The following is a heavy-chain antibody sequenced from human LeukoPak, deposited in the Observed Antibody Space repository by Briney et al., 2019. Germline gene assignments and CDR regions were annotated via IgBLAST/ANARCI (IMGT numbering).Heavy chain of an antibody. CDR2: VDPNSGDT. V-gene: IGHV1-2*06. D-gene: IGHD6-13*01. CDR1: GFTFTGYY. CDR3: ARSKSWYYFDY. Sequence: ASVKVSCKASGFTFTGYYVHWVRQAPGQGLEWMGRVDPNSGDTIYAQRFQGRVTMTKDTPVSAAYMELTNLRFDDTAVYYCARSKSWYYFDYWGQGTLVTVSS. J-gene: IGHJ4*02.